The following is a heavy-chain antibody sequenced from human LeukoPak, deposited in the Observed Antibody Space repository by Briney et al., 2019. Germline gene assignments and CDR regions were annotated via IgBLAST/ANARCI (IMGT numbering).Heavy chain of an antibody. J-gene: IGHJ3*02. CDR3: AREPLEYCGSTNCPTGAFDI. D-gene: IGHD2-2*01. V-gene: IGHV3-7*01. CDR2: IKQDGNEK. Sequence: GGSLRLSCAASGFTFSSYWMTWLRQAPGKGLEWVANIKQDGNEKYYVDSVKGRFTVSRDNAKKSLFLQMNSLRAEDTAVYYCAREPLEYCGSTNCPTGAFDIWGQGTMVTVSS. CDR1: GFTFSSYW.